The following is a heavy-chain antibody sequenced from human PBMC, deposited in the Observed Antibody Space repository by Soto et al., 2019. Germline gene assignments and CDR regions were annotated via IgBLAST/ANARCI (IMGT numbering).Heavy chain of an antibody. J-gene: IGHJ6*04. D-gene: IGHD6-19*01. CDR1: GGSISTYY. V-gene: IGHV4-59*01. CDR3: ASDRSSGWDQGYGMDV. Sequence: PSETLSLTCTVSGGSISTYYWSWIRQPPGKGLEWIGYIYYSGSTSYNPSLKSRVTISVDTSKNQFSLKLRSLTAADTAVYYCASDRSSGWDQGYGMDVWGKGTTVTVSS. CDR2: IYYSGST.